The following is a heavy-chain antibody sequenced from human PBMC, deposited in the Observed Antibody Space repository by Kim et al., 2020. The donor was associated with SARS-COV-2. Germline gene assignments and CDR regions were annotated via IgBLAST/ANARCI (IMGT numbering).Heavy chain of an antibody. J-gene: IGHJ5*02. CDR1: GGSISSGGYY. CDR2: FYYSGST. Sequence: SETLSLTCTVSGGSISSGGYYWSWIRQHPGKGLEWIGYFYYSGSTYYTPSLKSRVTISVDTTKNQFSLKRSSATAADTAVYCCARNIDITMIVVVTGWFDPWGQGNLVTVSS. CDR3: ARNIDITMIVVVTGWFDP. D-gene: IGHD3-22*01. V-gene: IGHV4-31*03.